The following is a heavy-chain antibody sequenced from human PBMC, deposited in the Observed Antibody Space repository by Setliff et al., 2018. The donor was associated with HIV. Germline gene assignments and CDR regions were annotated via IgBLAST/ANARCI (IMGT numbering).Heavy chain of an antibody. J-gene: IGHJ6*02. CDR3: ARDEVRYYSGSESVRAGMDV. V-gene: IGHV4-4*09. CDR1: GGSISSYY. Sequence: SETLSLTCTVSGGSISSYYWSWIRQPPGKGLEWIGYIYTSGSTNYNPSLKSRVSISIDTSKNQFSLKLDSVIAADTAVYYCARDEVRYYSGSESVRAGMDVWGQGTAVTGLL. D-gene: IGHD3-10*01. CDR2: IYTSGST.